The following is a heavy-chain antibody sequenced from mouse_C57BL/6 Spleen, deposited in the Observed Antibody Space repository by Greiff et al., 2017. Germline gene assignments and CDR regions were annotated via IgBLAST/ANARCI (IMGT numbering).Heavy chain of an antibody. CDR3: ARGDGSSWFAY. D-gene: IGHD1-1*01. CDR1: GYTFTSYW. J-gene: IGHJ3*01. V-gene: IGHV1-64*01. Sequence: QVQLQQPGAELVKPGASVKLSCKASGYTFTSYWMHWVKQRPGQGLEWIGMIHPNSGSTNYNERFKSKATLTVDKSSSTAYMQLSSLTSEDSAVYYCARGDGSSWFAYWGQGTLVTVSA. CDR2: IHPNSGST.